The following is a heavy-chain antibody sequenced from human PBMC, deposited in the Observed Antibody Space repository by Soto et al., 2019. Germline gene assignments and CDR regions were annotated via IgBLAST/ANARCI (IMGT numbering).Heavy chain of an antibody. Sequence: QVQLVQSGAEVKKPGASVKVSCKASGYTFTGYYMHWVRQAPGQGLEWMGWINPILGQAYYAPNLQGRVTITADDSTRTAYMELNRLTSADTAVYFCARVGGVGAPPGTDFWGQGTLVTVSS. CDR1: GYTFTGYY. D-gene: IGHD1-26*01. V-gene: IGHV1-2*02. CDR3: ARVGGVGAPPGTDF. CDR2: INPILGQA. J-gene: IGHJ4*02.